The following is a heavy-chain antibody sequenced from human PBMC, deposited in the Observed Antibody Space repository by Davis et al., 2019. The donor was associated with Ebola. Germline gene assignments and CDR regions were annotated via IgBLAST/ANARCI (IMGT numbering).Heavy chain of an antibody. CDR3: ARTYTGYSSSHFDY. J-gene: IGHJ4*02. CDR1: GGTFSSYA. D-gene: IGHD6-6*01. V-gene: IGHV1-69*04. Sequence: SVKVSCKASGGTFSSYAISWVRQAPGQGLEWMGRIIPILGIANYAQKFQGRVTITADKSTSTAYMELSSLRYEDTAVYYCARTYTGYSSSHFDYWGQGTLVTVSS. CDR2: IIPILGIA.